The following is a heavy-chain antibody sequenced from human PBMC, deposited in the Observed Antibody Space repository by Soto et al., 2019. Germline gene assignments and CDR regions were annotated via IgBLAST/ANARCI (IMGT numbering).Heavy chain of an antibody. D-gene: IGHD1-1*01. Sequence: PSETLSLTCAVYGGSVSSGSYYWSWIRKPPGKGLEWIAEISHSGRIHFNPSLKSRVTISVDTSKNQFSLKMSSVTAADTALYYCARVERGTATTVVDAFDIWGQGTMVTVSS. CDR2: ISHSGRI. J-gene: IGHJ3*02. V-gene: IGHV4-34*01. CDR3: ARVERGTATTVVDAFDI. CDR1: GGSVSSGSYY.